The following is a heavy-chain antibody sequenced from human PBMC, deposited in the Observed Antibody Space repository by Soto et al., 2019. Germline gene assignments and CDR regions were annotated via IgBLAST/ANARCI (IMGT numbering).Heavy chain of an antibody. CDR2: IKSKTDGGTT. J-gene: IGHJ6*02. Sequence: PGGSLRLSCAASGSTFSKAWMNWVRQAPGKGLEWVGRIKSKTDGGTTDYAAPVKGRFTISRDDSKNTLYLQMNSLKTEDTAVYYCTTCGGSSCYYYYYGMDVWGQGTTVTVSS. D-gene: IGHD2-15*01. CDR1: GSTFSKAW. CDR3: TTCGGSSCYYYYYGMDV. V-gene: IGHV3-15*07.